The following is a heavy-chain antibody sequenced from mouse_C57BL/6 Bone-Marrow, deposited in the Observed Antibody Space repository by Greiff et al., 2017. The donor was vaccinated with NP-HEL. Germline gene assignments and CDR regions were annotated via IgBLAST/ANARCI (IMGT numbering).Heavy chain of an antibody. D-gene: IGHD3-2*02. CDR3: AREVGQLRLRTPFAY. V-gene: IGHV1-80*01. CDR2: IYPGDGDT. J-gene: IGHJ3*01. CDR1: GYAFSSYW. Sequence: VQLQQSGAELVKPGASVKISCKASGYAFSSYWMNWVKQRPGKGLEWIGQIYPGDGDTNYNGKFKGKATLTADKSSSTAYMQLSSLTSEDSAVYFCAREVGQLRLRTPFAYWGQGTLVTVSA.